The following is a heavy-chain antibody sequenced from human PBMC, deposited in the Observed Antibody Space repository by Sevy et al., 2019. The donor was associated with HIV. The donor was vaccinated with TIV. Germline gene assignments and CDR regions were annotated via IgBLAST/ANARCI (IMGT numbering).Heavy chain of an antibody. CDR3: ARVTWYTSGWYWFEP. J-gene: IGHJ5*02. D-gene: IGHD6-19*01. Sequence: SETLSLTCTVSGGSISRSNYYWGWIRQPPGKGLEWIGSIYYSGSTYYKPSLKSRVTISVDTSKNQFSLKLSSVTAADTALYYCARVTWYTSGWYWFEPWGQGTLVTVSS. CDR2: IYYSGST. V-gene: IGHV4-39*01. CDR1: GGSISRSNYY.